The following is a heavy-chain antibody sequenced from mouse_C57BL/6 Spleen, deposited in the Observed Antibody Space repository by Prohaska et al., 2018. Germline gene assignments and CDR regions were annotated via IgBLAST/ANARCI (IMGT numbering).Heavy chain of an antibody. CDR1: GFTFSNYW. V-gene: IGHV6-3*01. Sequence: EVKLEESGGGLVQPGGSMKLSCVASGFTFSNYWMNWVRQSPEKGLEWVAQIRLKTYNYATHYAESVKGRFTVSRDDSKSIVYLQMDNLRVEDIGIYYCTGPGSGLDDWGQGTTLTVSS. J-gene: IGHJ2*01. D-gene: IGHD1-1*01. CDR2: IRLKTYNYAT. CDR3: TGPGSGLDD.